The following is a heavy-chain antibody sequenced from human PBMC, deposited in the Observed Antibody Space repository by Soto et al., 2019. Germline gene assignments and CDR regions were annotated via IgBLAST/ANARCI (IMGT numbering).Heavy chain of an antibody. D-gene: IGHD4-4*01. CDR1: GGSISSGGYS. Sequence: PSETLSLTCAVSGGSISSGGYSWSWIRQPPGKGLEWIGYIYHSGSTYYNPSLKGRVTISVDRSKNQFPLKLSSVTAADTAVYYCARETVTNNWFDPWGPGTLVTVSS. CDR2: IYHSGST. CDR3: ARETVTNNWFDP. J-gene: IGHJ5*02. V-gene: IGHV4-30-2*01.